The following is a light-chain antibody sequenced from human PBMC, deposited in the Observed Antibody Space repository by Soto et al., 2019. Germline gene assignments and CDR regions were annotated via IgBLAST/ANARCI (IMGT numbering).Light chain of an antibody. V-gene: IGLV3-21*02. CDR1: NIGSKS. Sequence: SYELTQPPSVSVAPGQTARITCGGNNIGSKSVHWYQQKPGQAPVLVVYEDSDRPSGIPERFSGSNSGNTATLTISRVEAGDEADYYCQVWDSSSDHPHVVFGGGTKLTVL. CDR2: EDS. J-gene: IGLJ2*01. CDR3: QVWDSSSDHPHVV.